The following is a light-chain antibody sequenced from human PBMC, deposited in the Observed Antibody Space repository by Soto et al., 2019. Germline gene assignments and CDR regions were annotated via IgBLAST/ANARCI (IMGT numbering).Light chain of an antibody. CDR3: QQRSNWPI. CDR2: DAS. J-gene: IGKJ4*01. Sequence: EIVLTQSPATLSLSPGQRPTCPSRAIQMVTSYLAWYQHNQGQAPGLLFLDASNRATGIPARFSGSGSGTDFTLTISSLEPEDFAVYYCQQRSNWPIFGGGTKVEIK. CDR1: QMVTSY. V-gene: IGKV3-11*01.